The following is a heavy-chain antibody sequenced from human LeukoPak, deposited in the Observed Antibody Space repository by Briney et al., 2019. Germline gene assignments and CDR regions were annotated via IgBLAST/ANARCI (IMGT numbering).Heavy chain of an antibody. CDR2: ISAYNGNT. CDR1: GYTFTSYG. D-gene: IGHD3-22*01. Sequence: VSVKVSCKASGYTFTSYGISWVRQAPGQGLEWMGWISAYNGNTNYAQKLQGRVTMTTDTSTSTAYMELRSLRSDDTAVYYCARVNNYYDSSGTFDYWGQGTLVTVSS. J-gene: IGHJ4*02. CDR3: ARVNNYYDSSGTFDY. V-gene: IGHV1-18*01.